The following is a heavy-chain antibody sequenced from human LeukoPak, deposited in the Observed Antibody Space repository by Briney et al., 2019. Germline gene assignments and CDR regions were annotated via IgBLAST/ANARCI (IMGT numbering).Heavy chain of an antibody. D-gene: IGHD5-18*01. CDR3: AKDANYLDSCGYFIPFDY. CDR1: GFTFSRFA. Sequence: PGGSLRLSCSASGFTFSRFAMTWVRQLPGKGLEWVSTISGNGLQTFYADSVKGRFSVSRDNSKKIVYLQMDSLRADDSALYYCAKDANYLDSCGYFIPFDYWGQGTLVTVAS. CDR2: ISGNGLQT. V-gene: IGHV3-23*01. J-gene: IGHJ4*02.